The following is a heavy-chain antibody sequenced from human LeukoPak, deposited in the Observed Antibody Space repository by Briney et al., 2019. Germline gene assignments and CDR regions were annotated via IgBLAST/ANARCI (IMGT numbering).Heavy chain of an antibody. CDR3: AGSFYDESADAFDI. V-gene: IGHV1-69*13. J-gene: IGHJ3*02. D-gene: IGHD2/OR15-2a*01. CDR1: GGSFTFTSHA. Sequence: GASVKVSCKASGGSFTFTSHAISWVRQAPGQGLEWMGGLIPIYGSANYAQKFQGRVTITSDESTRTVHMALSSLRPEDSAVYYCAGSFYDESADAFDIWGQGTMVTVSS. CDR2: LIPIYGSA.